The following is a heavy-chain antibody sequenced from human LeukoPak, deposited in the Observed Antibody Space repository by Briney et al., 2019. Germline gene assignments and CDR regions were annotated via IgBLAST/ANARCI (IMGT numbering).Heavy chain of an antibody. Sequence: GGSLRLSCAASGFTLSTYSMNWVRQAPGKGLEWVSSISTSSSYIYYADSVKGRFTISRDNAKNSLYLQMNSLRAEDTAVYYCARDRGVDSSSWYGAYYYYYYYMDVWGKGTTVTVSS. V-gene: IGHV3-21*01. CDR1: GFTLSTYS. CDR3: ARDRGVDSSSWYGAYYYYYYYMDV. D-gene: IGHD6-13*01. CDR2: ISTSSSYI. J-gene: IGHJ6*03.